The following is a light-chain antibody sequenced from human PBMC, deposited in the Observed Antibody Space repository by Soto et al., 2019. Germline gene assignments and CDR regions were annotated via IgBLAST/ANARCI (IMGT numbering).Light chain of an antibody. Sequence: EIVMTQSPATLSVSPGERVTLSCRASQSVSSNLAWYQQKPGQAPRLLIYGASTRATGIPARFSGSGSGTEFTLTISSLQSEDFAVYYCPQYNNWYTFGQGTKLEIK. J-gene: IGKJ2*01. CDR3: PQYNNWYT. CDR2: GAS. V-gene: IGKV3-15*01. CDR1: QSVSSN.